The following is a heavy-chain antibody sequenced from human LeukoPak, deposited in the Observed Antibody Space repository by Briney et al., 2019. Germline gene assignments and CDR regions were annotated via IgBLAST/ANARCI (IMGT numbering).Heavy chain of an antibody. CDR3: ARGPGCRGGTCYHNYFDH. Sequence: PGGSLRLACAASGFTLSNSGMHWVRQAPVKGLEWVAVIWSDGSTKDYADSVKGRFTISRDNSKSTLYLQMNSLRAEDTAMYYCARGPGCRGGTCYHNYFDHWGQGTLLTVSS. D-gene: IGHD2-15*01. V-gene: IGHV3-33*01. CDR2: IWSDGSTK. J-gene: IGHJ4*02. CDR1: GFTLSNSG.